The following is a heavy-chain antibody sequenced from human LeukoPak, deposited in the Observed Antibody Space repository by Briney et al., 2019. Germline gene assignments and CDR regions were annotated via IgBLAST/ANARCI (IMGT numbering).Heavy chain of an antibody. V-gene: IGHV3-23*01. Sequence: GGSLRLSCAASGFTFSSYAMSWVRQAPGKGLEWVSAISGSGDSTNYADSVKGRFTISRDNSKNTLYLQMNSLTAEDTAVYYCAKAGAVVVVVAKFFDYWGQGTLVTVSS. D-gene: IGHD2-15*01. CDR2: ISGSGDST. CDR1: GFTFSSYA. J-gene: IGHJ4*02. CDR3: AKAGAVVVVVAKFFDY.